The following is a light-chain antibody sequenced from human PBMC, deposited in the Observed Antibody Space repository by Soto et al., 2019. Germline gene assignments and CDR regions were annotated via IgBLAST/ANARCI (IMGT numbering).Light chain of an antibody. V-gene: IGKV1-39*01. CDR2: AAS. J-gene: IGKJ3*01. CDR3: QQSFSSPFT. Sequence: DIQMTQSPSSLSASVGDRVSITCRASQSIRSHLNWYQQKAGKAPKVLIYAASSLQGGVPSRFSGSGSGTDFTLTIKSLQPDDFATYYCQQSFSSPFTFGPGTKVDIK. CDR1: QSIRSH.